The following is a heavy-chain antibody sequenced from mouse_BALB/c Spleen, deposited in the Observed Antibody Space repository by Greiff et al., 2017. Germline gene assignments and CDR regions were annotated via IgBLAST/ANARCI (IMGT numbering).Heavy chain of an antibody. CDR3: ARYRYGSWYFDV. D-gene: IGHD1-2*01. J-gene: IGHJ1*01. CDR2: ISYSGST. V-gene: IGHV3-8*02. CDR1: GDSITSGY. Sequence: EVKLQESGPSLVKPSQTLSLTCSVTGDSITSGYWNWIRKFPGNKLEYMGYISYSGSTYCNPSLKSRISITRDTSKNQYYLQLNSVTTEDTATYYCARYRYGSWYFDVWGAGTTVTVSS.